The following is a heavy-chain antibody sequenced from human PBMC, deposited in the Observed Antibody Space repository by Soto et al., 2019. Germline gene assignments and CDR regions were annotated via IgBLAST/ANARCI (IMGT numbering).Heavy chain of an antibody. CDR1: GGFISRYY. V-gene: IGHV4-59*08. Sequence: SETLSLTCTVSGGFISRYYWSWIRQPPGKGLEWIGYIYYSGSTNYNPSLKSRVTISVDTSKNQFSLKLSSVTAADTAVYYCARRGLTMFGGVGSPLHPSGQGILVTGSS. CDR2: IYYSGST. J-gene: IGHJ5*02. D-gene: IGHD3-3*01. CDR3: ARRGLTMFGGVGSPLHP.